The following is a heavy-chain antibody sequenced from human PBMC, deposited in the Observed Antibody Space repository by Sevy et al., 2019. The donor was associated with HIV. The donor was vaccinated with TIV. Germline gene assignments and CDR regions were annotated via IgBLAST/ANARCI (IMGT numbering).Heavy chain of an antibody. D-gene: IGHD6-19*01. CDR1: GFTFSNYG. V-gene: IGHV3-30*18. J-gene: IGHJ4*02. Sequence: GGSLRLSCAASGFTFSNYGIHWVRQAPGKGLEWLAAITYGGTNKYYTDSGKGRLTISRDNSKKTLYLQMNSLGAEDTAVYFCAKDASSQWLNYFFDYWGQGTLVTVSS. CDR2: ITYGGTNK. CDR3: AKDASSQWLNYFFDY.